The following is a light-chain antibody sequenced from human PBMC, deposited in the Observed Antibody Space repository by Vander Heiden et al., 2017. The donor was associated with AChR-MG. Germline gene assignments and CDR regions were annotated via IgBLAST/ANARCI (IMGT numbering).Light chain of an antibody. V-gene: IGLV1-40*01. CDR3: QSYDSSLSGFYV. CDR2: GNN. J-gene: IGLJ1*01. Sequence: QSVLTQPPSVSGAPGQSVTLPCTGSSSNIGAGYDVHWYQQLPGTAPKLLIYGNNNRPSGVPCRFSGSKSGTSVSLVITGLQAEDEADYYCQSYDSSLSGFYVFGTGTRVTVL. CDR1: SSNIGAGYD.